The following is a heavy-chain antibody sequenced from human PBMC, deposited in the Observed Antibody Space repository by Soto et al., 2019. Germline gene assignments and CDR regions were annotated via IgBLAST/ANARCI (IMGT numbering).Heavy chain of an antibody. CDR3: ARRPLNSNGAY. D-gene: IGHD3-22*01. Sequence: PGGSLRLSCAASGFTFSSYAMHWVRQAPGKGLEWVAVISYDGSNKNHADTVKGRFTISRDNSKNTVHLQMNTLRAEDTAVYYCARRPLNSNGAYWGQGTLVTVSS. V-gene: IGHV3-30*14. J-gene: IGHJ4*02. CDR1: GFTFSSYA. CDR2: ISYDGSNK.